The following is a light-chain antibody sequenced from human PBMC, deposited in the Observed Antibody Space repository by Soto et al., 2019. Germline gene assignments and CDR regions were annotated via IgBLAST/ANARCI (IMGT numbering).Light chain of an antibody. V-gene: IGKV3D-20*02. CDR1: QSVSNNY. CDR3: QQSSNWPSIT. J-gene: IGKJ5*01. Sequence: ELVLTQSPGTLSLSPGERATLSCRASQSVSNNYLAWYQQKPRQAPRLLIYGASNRATGIPDRFSGSGSGTDFTLTISRLEPEDFAVYYCQQSSNWPSITFGQGTRLEIK. CDR2: GAS.